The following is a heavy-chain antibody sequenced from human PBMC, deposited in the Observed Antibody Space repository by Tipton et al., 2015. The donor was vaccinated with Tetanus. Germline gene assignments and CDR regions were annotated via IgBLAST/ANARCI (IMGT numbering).Heavy chain of an antibody. CDR2: IWYDGSDK. J-gene: IGHJ4*02. CDR3: ARDYRGVFDY. Sequence: SLRLSCAASGFSFSSYGMHWVRQAPGKGLEWVALIWYDGSDKYNADSVKGRFTISRDNSKNTLYLQMNSLRAEDTAVYYCARDYRGVFDYWGQGTLVTVSS. D-gene: IGHD3-10*01. V-gene: IGHV3-33*01. CDR1: GFSFSSYG.